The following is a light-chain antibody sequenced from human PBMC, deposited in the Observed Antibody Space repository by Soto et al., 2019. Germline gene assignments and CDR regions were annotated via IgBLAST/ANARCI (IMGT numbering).Light chain of an antibody. CDR3: SSYGGSHTVV. J-gene: IGLJ2*01. CDR1: SSDVGGYNY. V-gene: IGLV2-8*01. CDR2: EVS. Sequence: QSALTQPPSASGSPGQSVTISCTGSSSDVGGYNYVSWYQQHPGKAPKLMIYEVSKRPSGVPDRLSGSKSGNTASLTVSGLQAEDEADYYCSSYGGSHTVVFGGWTKLTVL.